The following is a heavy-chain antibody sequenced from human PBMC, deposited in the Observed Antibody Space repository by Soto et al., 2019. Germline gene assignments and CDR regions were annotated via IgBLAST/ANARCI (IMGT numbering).Heavy chain of an antibody. CDR3: TTFDLLYYYDSSGLHFDY. CDR1: GFTFSNAW. D-gene: IGHD3-22*01. V-gene: IGHV3-15*01. Sequence: TGGSLRLSCAASGFTFSNAWMSWVRQAPGKGLEWVGRIKSKTDGGTTDYAAPVKGRFTISRDDSKNTLYLQMNSLKTEDTAVYYCTTFDLLYYYDSSGLHFDYWGQGTLVTVSS. J-gene: IGHJ4*02. CDR2: IKSKTDGGTT.